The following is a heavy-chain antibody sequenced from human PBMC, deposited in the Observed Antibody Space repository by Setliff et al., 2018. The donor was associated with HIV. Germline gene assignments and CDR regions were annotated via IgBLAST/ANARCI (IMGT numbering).Heavy chain of an antibody. CDR1: GASISSSSHH. J-gene: IGHJ4*02. Sequence: PSETLSLTCTVSGASISSSSHHWAWIRQPPGKGLEYIGNIYYTGSTHHNPSLESRVATSVDTSKNQFSLKLSSVTAADTAVYYCATHGAQWGQGTLVTVSS. CDR3: ATHGAQ. V-gene: IGHV4-39*01. D-gene: IGHD1-26*01. CDR2: IYYTGST.